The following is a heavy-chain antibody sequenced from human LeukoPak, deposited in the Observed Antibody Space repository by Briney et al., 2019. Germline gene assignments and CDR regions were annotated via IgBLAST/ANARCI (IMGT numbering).Heavy chain of an antibody. J-gene: IGHJ4*02. D-gene: IGHD3-3*01. CDR3: STGGGVLRFL. V-gene: IGHV3-30-3*01. Sequence: GGSLRLSCAASGFTFSSYAMHWVRQAPGKGLEWVAVISYDGSNKYYADSVKGRFTISRDNSKNTLYLQMNSLKTEDTAVYYCSTGGGVLRFLGGQGTLVTVSS. CDR1: GFTFSSYA. CDR2: ISYDGSNK.